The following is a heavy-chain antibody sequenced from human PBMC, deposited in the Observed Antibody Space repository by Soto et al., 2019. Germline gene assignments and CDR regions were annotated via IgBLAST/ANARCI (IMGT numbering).Heavy chain of an antibody. V-gene: IGHV3-30-3*01. Sequence: QVQLVESGGGVVQPGRSLRLSCAASGFTFSSYAMHWVRQAPGKGLEWVAVISYDESNKYYADSVKGRFTISRDNSKNTLYLQMNSLRAEDTAVYYCARENGDYDYWGQGTLVTVSS. D-gene: IGHD4-17*01. CDR2: ISYDESNK. CDR1: GFTFSSYA. CDR3: ARENGDYDY. J-gene: IGHJ4*02.